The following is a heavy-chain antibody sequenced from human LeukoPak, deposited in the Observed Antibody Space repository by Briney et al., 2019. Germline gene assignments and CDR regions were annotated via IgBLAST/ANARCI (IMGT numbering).Heavy chain of an antibody. Sequence: GGSLRLSCTASGFSFSTYAMHWVRQAPGKGLEWVAVISYDGSNKYYVDAVKGRFTISRDNAKNSLYLQMNSPRAEDTAVYYCARDFIRERVAILYYYYGMDVWGQGTTVTVSS. J-gene: IGHJ6*02. CDR3: ARDFIRERVAILYYYYGMDV. V-gene: IGHV3-30*03. CDR2: ISYDGSNK. D-gene: IGHD3-16*01. CDR1: GFSFSTYA.